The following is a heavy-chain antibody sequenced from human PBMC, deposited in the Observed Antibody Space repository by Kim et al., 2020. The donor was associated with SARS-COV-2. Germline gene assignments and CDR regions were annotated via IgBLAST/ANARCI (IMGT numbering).Heavy chain of an antibody. Sequence: VKGRFTISRDDSKNTAYLQMNSLKAEDTAVYYCSRHLNADSSYCYCGVDVWGQGTTVTVSS. D-gene: IGHD4-17*01. J-gene: IGHJ6*02. V-gene: IGHV3-73*01. CDR3: SRHLNADSSYCYCGVDV.